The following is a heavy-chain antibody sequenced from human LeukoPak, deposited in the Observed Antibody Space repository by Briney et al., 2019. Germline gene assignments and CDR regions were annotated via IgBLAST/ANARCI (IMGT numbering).Heavy chain of an antibody. CDR3: ARVVEQSQKEQGGFDP. Sequence: SQTLSLTCIVSGGSVSSGSYYWSWIRQPPGKGLEWIGYIYYSGSTNYNPSLKSRVTISVDTSQNQFSLKLSAVTAADTAVYYCARVVEQSQKEQGGFDPWGQGTLVTVSS. CDR1: GGSVSSGSYY. CDR2: IYYSGST. D-gene: IGHD1-26*01. J-gene: IGHJ5*02. V-gene: IGHV4-61*01.